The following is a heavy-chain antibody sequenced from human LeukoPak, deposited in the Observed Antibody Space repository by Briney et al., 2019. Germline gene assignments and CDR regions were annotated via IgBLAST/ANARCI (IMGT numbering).Heavy chain of an antibody. CDR2: NYYSGST. CDR1: GGSISSSSYY. J-gene: IGHJ4*02. CDR3: ARETYYYGSRSRNFDY. Sequence: KPSETLSLTCTVSGGSISSSSYYWGWIRQPPGKGLEWIGSNYYSGSTYYNPSLKSRVTISVDTSKNQFSLKLSSVTDADTAVYYCARETYYYGSRSRNFDYWGQGTLVTVSS. D-gene: IGHD3-10*01. V-gene: IGHV4-39*02.